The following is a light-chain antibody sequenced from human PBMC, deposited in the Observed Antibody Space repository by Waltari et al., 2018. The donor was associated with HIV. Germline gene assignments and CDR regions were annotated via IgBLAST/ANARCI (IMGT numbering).Light chain of an antibody. J-gene: IGKJ1*01. V-gene: IGKV3-20*01. Sequence: EIVLTQSPGTLSLSPGERASQSVSSTYLAWYQQKPGQAPRLLIYGASSRATGIPDRFSGSGSGTDFTLTISRLGPEDFAVYYCQQYGSSPWTFGQGTKVDFK. CDR2: GAS. CDR3: QQYGSSPWT. CDR1: QSVSSTY.